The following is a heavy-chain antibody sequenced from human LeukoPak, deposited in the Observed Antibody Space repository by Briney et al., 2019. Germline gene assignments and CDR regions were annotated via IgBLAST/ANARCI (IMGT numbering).Heavy chain of an antibody. Sequence: SETLSLTCSVTGGPISSYQWSWIRQPSGKGLEWIGYIYYTGSTNYNPSLKSRVTISLDTSKSQFSLNLSSVTAADTAVYYCARRTTVTPNWFDPWGQGTLVTVSS. J-gene: IGHJ5*02. CDR3: ARRTTVTPNWFDP. V-gene: IGHV4-59*08. CDR2: IYYTGST. D-gene: IGHD4-17*01. CDR1: GGPISSYQ.